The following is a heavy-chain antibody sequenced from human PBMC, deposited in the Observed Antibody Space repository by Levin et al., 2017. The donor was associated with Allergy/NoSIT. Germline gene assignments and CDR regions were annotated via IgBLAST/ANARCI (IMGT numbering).Heavy chain of an antibody. V-gene: IGHV3-23*01. CDR3: AKQDDFWSHYQRRYYYYGLDV. Sequence: GESLKISCAASGFTFSNFAMNWVRQAPGKGLEWVSSISANGTNTYYTDSVKGRFTISRDNSKNTLYVQMNSLRAEDTAVYFCAKQDDFWSHYQRRYYYYGLDVWGQGTTVTVSS. CDR1: GFTFSNFA. J-gene: IGHJ6*02. CDR2: ISANGTNT. D-gene: IGHD3-3*01.